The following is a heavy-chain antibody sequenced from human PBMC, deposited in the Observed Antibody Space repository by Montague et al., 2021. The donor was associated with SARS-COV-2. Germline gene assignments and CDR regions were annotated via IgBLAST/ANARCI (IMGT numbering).Heavy chain of an antibody. J-gene: IGHJ6*03. CDR3: ARLGEGVVPAPILGVGPYYSYFYMDV. CDR1: GGSFSGYY. V-gene: IGHV4-34*01. CDR2: INHSGSA. Sequence: SETLSLTCAVYGGSFSGYYWNWIRQPPGKGLEWIWEINHSGSAKYNPSLKRRVTISVDTSKNQFSLKLNSVTAADTAVYYCARLGEGVVPAPILGVGPYYSYFYMDVWGKGATVTVSS. D-gene: IGHD2-2*02.